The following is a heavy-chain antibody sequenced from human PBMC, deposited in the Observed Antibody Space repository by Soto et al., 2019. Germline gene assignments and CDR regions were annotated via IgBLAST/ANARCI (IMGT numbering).Heavy chain of an antibody. CDR1: CFTFISYT. V-gene: IGHV3-21*06. CDR3: TRVLIAAAGRGPDY. D-gene: IGHD6-13*01. CDR2: ISSTTSYI. J-gene: IGHJ4*02. Sequence: GGSLRLSCASSCFTFISYTLSWVRQAPGKGLEWVSSISSTTSYIFYADSVKGRFTVSRDNAKSSLYLQMDSLRAEDTAVYYCTRVLIAAAGRGPDYWGEGTLVTVSS.